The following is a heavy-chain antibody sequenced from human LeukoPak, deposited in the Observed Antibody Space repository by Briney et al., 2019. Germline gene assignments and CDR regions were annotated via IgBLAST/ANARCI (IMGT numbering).Heavy chain of an antibody. V-gene: IGHV3-66*03. CDR3: AKDPEENWNDPAPPLY. CDR1: EFIVSINY. CDR2: IYSRGDT. D-gene: IGHD1-1*01. Sequence: QPGGSLRLSCAASEFIVSINYMTWVRQAPGKGLEWVSLIYSRGDTKYADSVKGRFTTSRDNSKNTLYLQMNSLRAEDTAVYYCAKDPEENWNDPAPPLYWGQGTLVTVSS. J-gene: IGHJ4*02.